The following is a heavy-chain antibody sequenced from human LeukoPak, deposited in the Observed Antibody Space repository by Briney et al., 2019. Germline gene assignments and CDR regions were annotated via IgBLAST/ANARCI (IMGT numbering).Heavy chain of an antibody. CDR1: GGSISSTGYY. V-gene: IGHV4-39*01. CDR3: ARQVSDYYYYIDV. D-gene: IGHD5/OR15-5a*01. CDR2: IYYSETT. J-gene: IGHJ6*03. Sequence: KPSETLSLTCTVSGGSISSTGYYWDWIRQPPGEGLEWIGSIYYSETTYYNSSLKSRVTISLNTSKNQFSLRLNSVTAADTAVYYCARQVSDYYYYIDVWGKGATVTVSS.